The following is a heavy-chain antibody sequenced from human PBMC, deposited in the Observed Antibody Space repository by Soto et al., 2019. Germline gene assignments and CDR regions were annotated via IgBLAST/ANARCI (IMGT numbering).Heavy chain of an antibody. J-gene: IGHJ4*02. D-gene: IGHD3-16*01. V-gene: IGHV4-4*02. Sequence: QVQLQESGPGLVKPSGTLSLTCAVSGGSISSSNWWSWVRQPPGKGLEWIGEIYHSGSTNYNPSLKRRVTISVDKSKNQFSLKLSAVTAADTAVYYCATGEVRGGGGAAFDYWGQGTLVTVSS. CDR2: IYHSGST. CDR1: GGSISSSNW. CDR3: ATGEVRGGGGAAFDY.